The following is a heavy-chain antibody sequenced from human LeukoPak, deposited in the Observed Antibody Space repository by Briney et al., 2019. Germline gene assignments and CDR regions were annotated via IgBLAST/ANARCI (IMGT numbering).Heavy chain of an antibody. D-gene: IGHD3-9*01. Sequence: PSETLSLTCTVSGGSISNYYWSWIRQPPGKGLEWIGYIYFSGGTNYNPSLKSRVTISVDTSKNQFSLKLSSVTAADTALYYCAKGDDFDWLLRALFDYWGQGTLVTVSS. CDR2: IYFSGGT. CDR3: AKGDDFDWLLRALFDY. CDR1: GGSISNYY. V-gene: IGHV4-59*08. J-gene: IGHJ4*02.